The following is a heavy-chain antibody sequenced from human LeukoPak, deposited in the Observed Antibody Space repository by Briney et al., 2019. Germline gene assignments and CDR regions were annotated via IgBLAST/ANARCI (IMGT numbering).Heavy chain of an antibody. V-gene: IGHV3-33*08. D-gene: IGHD5-24*01. CDR3: ARDFSLQLFDY. Sequence: GGSLRLSCAASGFTFSFYTMNRVRQAPGKGLEWVAVIWSDGSYKYYADSVKGRFTISRDDSKNTLYLQMNSLRAEDTAVYYCARDFSLQLFDYWGQGTLVTVFS. CDR1: GFTFSFYT. J-gene: IGHJ4*02. CDR2: IWSDGSYK.